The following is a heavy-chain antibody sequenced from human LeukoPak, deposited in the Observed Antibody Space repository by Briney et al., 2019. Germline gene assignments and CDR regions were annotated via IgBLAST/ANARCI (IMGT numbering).Heavy chain of an antibody. CDR2: ISPYNGNA. J-gene: IGHJ3*02. D-gene: IGHD3-16*01. V-gene: IGHV1-18*01. Sequence: ASVKVSCKASGYTFISYSINWVRQAPGQGLEWMGWISPYNGNAKYAQKLQGRVTMTTDTSTSTAYMELRSLRSDDTAVYFCARGRPHYGFDIWGRGTMVTVSS. CDR3: ARGRPHYGFDI. CDR1: GYTFISYS.